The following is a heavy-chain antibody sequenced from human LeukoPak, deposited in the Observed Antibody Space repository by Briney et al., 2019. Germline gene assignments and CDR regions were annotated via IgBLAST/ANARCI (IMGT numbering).Heavy chain of an antibody. Sequence: GGSLRLSCAASGFTFSSYGMHWVRQAPGKGLEWVAAISNDGNNKFYADSVKGRFTISRDNPKNTMNLQMNSLRAEDTAVYYCARRSYCGGDCYGSDAFDIWGQGTMVTVSS. CDR2: ISNDGNNK. CDR1: GFTFSSYG. D-gene: IGHD2-21*02. V-gene: IGHV3-30*03. CDR3: ARRSYCGGDCYGSDAFDI. J-gene: IGHJ3*02.